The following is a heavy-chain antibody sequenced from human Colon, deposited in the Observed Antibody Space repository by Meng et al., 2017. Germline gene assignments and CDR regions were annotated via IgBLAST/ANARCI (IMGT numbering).Heavy chain of an antibody. CDR1: GDSVSSNSAA. CDR2: TYYRSKYYN. CDR3: ARDWGDVRGGFDF. V-gene: IGHV6-1*01. J-gene: IGHJ4*02. Sequence: VKRKTYGPGLVKPAQTLHLTWAISGDSVSSNSAAWNWIRQSPSRGLEWLGRTYYRSKYYNDYALSVKSRITINPDTSKNQFSLQLNSVTPEDTAIYYCARDWGDVRGGFDFWGQGTLVTVSS. D-gene: IGHD3-10*02.